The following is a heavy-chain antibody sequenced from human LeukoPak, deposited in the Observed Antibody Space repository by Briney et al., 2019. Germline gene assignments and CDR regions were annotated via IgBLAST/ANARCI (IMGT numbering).Heavy chain of an antibody. CDR3: AIAGRQTLVKGDY. V-gene: IGHV1-8*01. D-gene: IGHD1-26*01. J-gene: IGHJ4*02. CDR2: MNPNSGNT. CDR1: EYTFTSYD. Sequence: GASVKVSCKASEYTFTSYDIHWVRQATGRGLEWMGWMNPNSGNTGYAQNFQGRLTMTRNTSISTAYMELSSLRSEDTAVYYCAIAGRQTLVKGDYWGQGTLVTVSS.